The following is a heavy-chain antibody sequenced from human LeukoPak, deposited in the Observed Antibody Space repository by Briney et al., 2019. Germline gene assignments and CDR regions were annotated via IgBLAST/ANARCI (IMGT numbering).Heavy chain of an antibody. V-gene: IGHV3-74*01. D-gene: IGHD6-13*01. CDR1: GFTVSSCC. CDR3: ARARAGTGDY. J-gene: IGHJ4*02. CDR2: FDSDGTST. Sequence: PGGSLRLSCAVSGFTVSSCCMHWVRQAPGKELVWVSRFDSDGTSTSYADSVKGRFTTSRDNAKNSLYLQMNSLRAEDTAVYYCARARAGTGDYWGQGTLVTVSS.